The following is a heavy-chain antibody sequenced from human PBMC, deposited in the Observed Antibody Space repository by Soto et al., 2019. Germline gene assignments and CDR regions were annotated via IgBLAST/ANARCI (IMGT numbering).Heavy chain of an antibody. CDR3: ASLDYYYYLDV. V-gene: IGHV4-59*12. CDR1: GASITSYY. CDR2: IHYSGST. J-gene: IGHJ6*03. Sequence: QGQLQESGPGLVRPSETLSLTCTVSGASITSYYWSWIRQSSGKGLEWIGYIHYSGSTNYNPSLESRVTMSIDTPESQFSLRLRSVTAADTAVYYCASLDYYYYLDVWGKGTAVTVSS.